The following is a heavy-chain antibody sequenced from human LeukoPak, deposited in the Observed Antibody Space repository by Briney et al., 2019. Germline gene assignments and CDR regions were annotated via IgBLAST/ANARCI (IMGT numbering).Heavy chain of an antibody. CDR2: IYHSGST. CDR1: GGSISSSNW. J-gene: IGHJ5*02. Sequence: PSGTLSLTCAVSGGSISSSNWWSWVRQPPGKGLEWIGEIYHSGSTNYNPSLKSRVTISVDKSKNQFSLKLSSVTAADTAVYYCARDRGLGYYGSGPRHWFDPWGQGTLVTVSS. CDR3: ARDRGLGYYGSGPRHWFDP. D-gene: IGHD3-10*01. V-gene: IGHV4-4*02.